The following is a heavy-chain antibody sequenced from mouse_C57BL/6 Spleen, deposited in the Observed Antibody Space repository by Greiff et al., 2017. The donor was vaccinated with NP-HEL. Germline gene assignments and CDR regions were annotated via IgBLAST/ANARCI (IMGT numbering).Heavy chain of an antibody. CDR2: IDPSDSET. D-gene: IGHD1-1*01. CDR1: GYTFTSYW. V-gene: IGHV1-52*01. Sequence: QVQLQQPRAELVRPGSSVKLSCKASGYTFTSYWMHWVKQRPIQGLEWIGNIDPSDSETHYNQKFKDKATLTVDKSSSTAYMQLSSLTSEDSAVYYCARDYGSSYAWFAYWGQGTLVTVSA. CDR3: ARDYGSSYAWFAY. J-gene: IGHJ3*01.